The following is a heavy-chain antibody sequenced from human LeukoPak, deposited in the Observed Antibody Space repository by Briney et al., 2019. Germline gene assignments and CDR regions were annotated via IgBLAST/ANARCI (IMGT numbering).Heavy chain of an antibody. CDR1: GGTFSSYA. Sequence: SVKVSFKASGGTFSSYAISWVRQAPGQGLEWMGGIIPIFGTANYAQKFQGRVTITTDESTSTAYMELSSLRSEDTAVYYCARDKGPPYCSGGSCYPGATYFDYWGQGTLVTVSS. D-gene: IGHD2-15*01. J-gene: IGHJ4*02. CDR3: ARDKGPPYCSGGSCYPGATYFDY. V-gene: IGHV1-69*05. CDR2: IIPIFGTA.